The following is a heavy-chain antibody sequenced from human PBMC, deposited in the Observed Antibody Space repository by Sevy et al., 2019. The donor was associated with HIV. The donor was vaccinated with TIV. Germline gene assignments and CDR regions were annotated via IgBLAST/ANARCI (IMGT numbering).Heavy chain of an antibody. D-gene: IGHD1-26*01. Sequence: SETLSLTCAVYGGTFSGHYWSWIRQPPGKGLEWIGQINHSGSTNYIPSLKSRVTISADTSKNQFSLKLSSVTGADTAVYYCVRGKLGATIEDKSFDYWGQGTLVTVSS. V-gene: IGHV4-34*01. CDR3: VRGKLGATIEDKSFDY. J-gene: IGHJ4*02. CDR1: GGTFSGHY. CDR2: INHSGST.